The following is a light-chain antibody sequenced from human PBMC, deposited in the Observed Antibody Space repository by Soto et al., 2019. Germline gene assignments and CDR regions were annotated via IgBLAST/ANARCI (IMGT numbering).Light chain of an antibody. V-gene: IGKV3-20*01. CDR3: QQYDSSPRT. J-gene: IGKJ1*01. CDR1: QSFTSRS. Sequence: EIVLKQSPGTLSLSPGERATLSCRASQSFTSRSLAWYQQKPGLAPRLLISGASNRAAGIPDRFSGSGSGTDFTLTISRLEPEDFAVYYCQQYDSSPRTFGQGTKVDIK. CDR2: GAS.